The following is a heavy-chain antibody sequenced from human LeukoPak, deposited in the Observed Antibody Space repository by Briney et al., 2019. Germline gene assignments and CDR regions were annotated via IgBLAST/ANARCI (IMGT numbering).Heavy chain of an antibody. CDR3: ARDSEWGLLRSDY. V-gene: IGHV3-7*05. CDR2: IKQDGTEK. CDR1: GFTFSRYW. J-gene: IGHJ4*02. Sequence: GGSLRLSCAASGFTFSRYWMTWVRQAPGKGLEWVANIKQDGTEKYYVDSVKGRLTISRDNAKNSLYLQMNSLRAEDTAVYYCARDSEWGLLRSDYWGQGTLVTVSS. D-gene: IGHD1-26*01.